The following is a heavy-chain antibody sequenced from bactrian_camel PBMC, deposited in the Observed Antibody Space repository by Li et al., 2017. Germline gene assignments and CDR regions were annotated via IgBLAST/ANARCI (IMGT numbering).Heavy chain of an antibody. CDR1: GFTFSSYW. CDR2: INSGATSL. Sequence: QLVESGGGLVQPGGSLRLSCAASGFTFSSYWMYWVRQAPGKGLERVSVINSGATSLYYADSVKGRFTISRDNAESTVYLQMNSLKTEDTAVYYCARGPENLWEYGYWGQGTQVTVS. V-gene: IGHV3S25*01. J-gene: IGHJ4*01. CDR3: ARGPENLWEYGY.